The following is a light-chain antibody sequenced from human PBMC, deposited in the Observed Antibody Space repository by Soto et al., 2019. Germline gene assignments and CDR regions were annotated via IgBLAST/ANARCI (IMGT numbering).Light chain of an antibody. J-gene: IGLJ2*01. CDR2: AVS. CDR1: SSDVGGYNS. V-gene: IGLV2-8*01. CDR3: SSYAGSKNLV. Sequence: QSVLTQPPSASGSPGQSVTISCTGTSSDVGGYNSVSWYQQHPGKAPKLMIYAVSKRPSGVPDRFSASKSDNTASLTVSGLQAEDEADYYCSSYAGSKNLVFGGGTKLTVL.